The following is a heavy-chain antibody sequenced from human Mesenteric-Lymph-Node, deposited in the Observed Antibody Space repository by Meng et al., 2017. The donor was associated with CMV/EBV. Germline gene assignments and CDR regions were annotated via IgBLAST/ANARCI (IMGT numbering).Heavy chain of an antibody. CDR1: GFTFSSYS. V-gene: IGHV3-23*01. D-gene: IGHD3-10*01. Sequence: GESLKISCAASGFTFSSYSMNWVRQAPGKGLEWVSAISGSGGSTYYADSVKGRFTISRDNSKNTLYLQMNSLRAEDTAVYYCAKDQSNSGILDVWGQGTTVTVSS. CDR3: AKDQSNSGILDV. CDR2: ISGSGGST. J-gene: IGHJ6*02.